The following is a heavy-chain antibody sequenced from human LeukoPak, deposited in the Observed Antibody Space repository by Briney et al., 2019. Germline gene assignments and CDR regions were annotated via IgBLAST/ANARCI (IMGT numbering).Heavy chain of an antibody. V-gene: IGHV3-64D*06. CDR3: VNQISGWVY. J-gene: IGHJ4*02. CDR1: GFTFSTLP. CDR2: SSSNGGST. Sequence: PGGSLRLSCSASGFTFSTLPMHWVRQAPGKGLEYVSGSSSNGGSTYYADSAKGGFIISRDNSKNTLYLQMSSLRPEDTAVYYCVNQISGWVYWGQGTLVTVSS. D-gene: IGHD6-19*01.